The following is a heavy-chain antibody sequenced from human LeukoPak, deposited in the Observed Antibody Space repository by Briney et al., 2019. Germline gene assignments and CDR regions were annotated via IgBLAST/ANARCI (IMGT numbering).Heavy chain of an antibody. CDR3: TTGIDDEGGY. V-gene: IGHV3-15*07. CDR1: GFPFSSYW. CDR2: IKTNAEGGTL. J-gene: IGHJ4*02. Sequence: GGSLRLSCVASGFPFSSYWMNWVRQAPGKGLEWVGRIKTNAEGGTLDYTAPVKGRFTISRDDSKNTLYLQMDSLEVEDTGMYYCTTGIDDEGGYWGQGTLVTVSS. D-gene: IGHD3-3*02.